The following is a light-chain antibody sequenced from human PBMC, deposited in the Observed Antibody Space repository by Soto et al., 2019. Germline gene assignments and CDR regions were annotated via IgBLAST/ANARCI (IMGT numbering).Light chain of an antibody. CDR2: GAS. CDR3: QQRSNWPPMWT. V-gene: IGKV3D-20*02. Sequence: EIVLTQSPGTLSLSPGERATLSCRASQSVSSSYLAWYQQKPGQAPRLLIYGASTRATGIPARFSGSGSGPDFTLTISSLEPEDFGVYYCQQRSNWPPMWTFGQGTKVDIK. CDR1: QSVSSSY. J-gene: IGKJ1*01.